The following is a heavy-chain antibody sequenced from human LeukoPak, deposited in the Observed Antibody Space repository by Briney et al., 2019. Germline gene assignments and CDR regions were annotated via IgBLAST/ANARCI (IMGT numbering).Heavy chain of an antibody. CDR2: ISGSGGST. J-gene: IGHJ6*02. CDR3: AKTVTTVTTLHYYYGMDV. CDR1: GFTFSSYA. D-gene: IGHD4-17*01. Sequence: GGSLRLSCAASGFTFSSYAMSWVRQAPGKGLEWVSAISGSGGSTYYADSVKGRFTISRDNSKNTLYLQMNSLRAEDTAVYYCAKTVTTVTTLHYYYGMDVWGQGTTVTVSS. V-gene: IGHV3-23*01.